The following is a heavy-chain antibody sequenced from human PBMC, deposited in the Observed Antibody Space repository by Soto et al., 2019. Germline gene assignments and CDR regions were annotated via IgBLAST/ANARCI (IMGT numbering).Heavy chain of an antibody. V-gene: IGHV5-51*01. CDR3: ARSIAAAGLASAFDV. Sequence: GDSLKISCKGSGYSFTTYWIGWVRQMPGKGLEWMGIIYPGDSDTRYSPSFQGQVTISADKSISTAYLQWSSLKASDTAMYYCARSIAAAGLASAFDVWGQGTMVTVSS. CDR2: IYPGDSDT. J-gene: IGHJ3*01. CDR1: GYSFTTYW. D-gene: IGHD6-13*01.